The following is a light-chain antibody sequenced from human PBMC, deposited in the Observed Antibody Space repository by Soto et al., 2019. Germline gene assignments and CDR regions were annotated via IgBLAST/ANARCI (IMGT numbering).Light chain of an antibody. CDR1: QSLSSY. Sequence: LTQSPSTLSVSAGDRATLPCRASQSLSSYLAWYQRKPGQAPRLLIDAASNRPSGIPARFSGSGSGTDFTLTISSLEPEDFAVYFCQQRSSWPLTFGGGTKVDIK. J-gene: IGKJ4*02. CDR3: QQRSSWPLT. V-gene: IGKV3-11*01. CDR2: AAS.